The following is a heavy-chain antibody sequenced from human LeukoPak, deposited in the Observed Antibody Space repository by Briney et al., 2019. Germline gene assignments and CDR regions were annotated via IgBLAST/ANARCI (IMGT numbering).Heavy chain of an antibody. CDR1: GFTFSTYA. CDR3: AKDVSWNWFDP. Sequence: GGSLRLSCAASGFTFSTYAMHWVRQAPGKGLEWVAVISYDGSNKYYADSVEGRFTISRDNSKNTLYLQMNTLRAEDTAVYCCAKDVSWNWFDPWGQGTLVTVSS. V-gene: IGHV3-30*18. J-gene: IGHJ5*02. CDR2: ISYDGSNK.